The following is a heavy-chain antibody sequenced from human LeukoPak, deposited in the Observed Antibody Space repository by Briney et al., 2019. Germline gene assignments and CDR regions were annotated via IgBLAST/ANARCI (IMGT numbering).Heavy chain of an antibody. J-gene: IGHJ5*02. Sequence: GESLKISCKGSGYSFTSYWIGWVRQMPGKGLEWMGIIYPGDSDTRYSPSFQGQVTISADKSISTAYLQWSSLKASDTAMYYCARQFDSSGYSGWFDPWGQGTLVTVSS. CDR3: ARQFDSSGYSGWFDP. V-gene: IGHV5-51*01. CDR2: IYPGDSDT. CDR1: GYSFTSYW. D-gene: IGHD3-22*01.